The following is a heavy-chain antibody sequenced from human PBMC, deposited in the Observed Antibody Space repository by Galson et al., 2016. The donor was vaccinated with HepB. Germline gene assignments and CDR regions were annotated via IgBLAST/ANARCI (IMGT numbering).Heavy chain of an antibody. V-gene: IGHV1-46*03. J-gene: IGHJ6*02. Sequence: SVKVSCKAYGYTLTNYHMHWVRQAPGQGLEWMGITIPIAGSTSYAQKFQGRVAMTRDTSTSTVYMELSSLRTEDTAVYYCARGRYYGMDAWGQGATVAVSS. CDR2: TIPIAGST. CDR3: ARGRYYGMDA. CDR1: GYTLTNYH.